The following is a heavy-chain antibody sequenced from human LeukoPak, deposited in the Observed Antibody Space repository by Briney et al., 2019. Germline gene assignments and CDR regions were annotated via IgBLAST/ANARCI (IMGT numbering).Heavy chain of an antibody. V-gene: IGHV3-23*01. CDR2: ISGSGGST. CDR1: GFTFSSYA. CDR3: AKGSSSSGYYYYYGMDV. Sequence: GGSLRPSCAASGFTFSSYAMSWVRQAPGKGLEWVSAISGSGGSTYYADSVKGRFTISRDNSKNTLYLQMNSLRAEDTAVYYCAKGSSSSGYYYYYGMDVWGQGTTVTVSS. J-gene: IGHJ6*02. D-gene: IGHD6-6*01.